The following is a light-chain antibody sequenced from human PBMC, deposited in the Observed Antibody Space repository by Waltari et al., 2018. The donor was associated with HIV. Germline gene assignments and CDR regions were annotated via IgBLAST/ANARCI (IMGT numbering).Light chain of an antibody. Sequence: DIVMTQSPDSLAVSLGERATINCKSSQSVLSSSNNKNYLGWYQQKSGQPPKLLIYWASTRESGVPDRFSGSGSVTDFTLTISSLQAEDVAVYYCQQYYSTPLTFGGGTKVEIK. J-gene: IGKJ4*01. V-gene: IGKV4-1*01. CDR1: QSVLSSSNNKNY. CDR2: WAS. CDR3: QQYYSTPLT.